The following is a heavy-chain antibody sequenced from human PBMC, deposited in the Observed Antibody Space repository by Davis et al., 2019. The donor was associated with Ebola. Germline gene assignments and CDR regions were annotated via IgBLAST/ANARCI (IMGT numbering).Heavy chain of an antibody. V-gene: IGHV1-69*13. CDR3: ATPGEDLLFGYYFDY. J-gene: IGHJ4*02. Sequence: AASVKVSCKASGGTFSIYVITWVRQAPGQGLEWMGGIIPIFGTTNYAQKFQGRVTITADESTSTGYMELSSLRSEDTAVYYCATPGEDLLFGYYFDYWGQGTLVTVSS. CDR1: GGTFSIYV. CDR2: IIPIFGTT. D-gene: IGHD3-10*01.